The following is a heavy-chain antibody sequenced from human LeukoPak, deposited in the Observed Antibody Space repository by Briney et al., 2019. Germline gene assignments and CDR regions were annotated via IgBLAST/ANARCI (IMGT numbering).Heavy chain of an antibody. CDR3: AKQLGYCSDGSCYFPY. V-gene: IGHV3-23*01. CDR2: ISNNGGYT. J-gene: IGHJ4*02. D-gene: IGHD2-15*01. CDR1: GFTVSNNY. Sequence: GGSLRLSCAASGFTVSNNYMMWVRQAPGKGLEWVSAISNNGGYTYYADSVQGRFTISRDNSKSTLCLQMNSLRAEDTAVYYCAKQLGYCSDGSCYFPYWGQGTLVTVSS.